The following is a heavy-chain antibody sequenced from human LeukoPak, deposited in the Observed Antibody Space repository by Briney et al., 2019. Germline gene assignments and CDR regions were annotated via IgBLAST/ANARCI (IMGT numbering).Heavy chain of an antibody. CDR1: SGSISSYY. CDR2: IYYSGRT. Sequence: SETLSLTCSVSSGSISSYYWSWIRQPPGKGLEWIGYIYYSGRTSYNPSLKSRVTISVDTSKNHFSLTLSSATAADTAVYYCARGQKYRNGYTVTELGSGYFDYWGQGTLVTVSS. V-gene: IGHV4-59*01. J-gene: IGHJ4*02. D-gene: IGHD5-18*01. CDR3: ARGQKYRNGYTVTELGSGYFDY.